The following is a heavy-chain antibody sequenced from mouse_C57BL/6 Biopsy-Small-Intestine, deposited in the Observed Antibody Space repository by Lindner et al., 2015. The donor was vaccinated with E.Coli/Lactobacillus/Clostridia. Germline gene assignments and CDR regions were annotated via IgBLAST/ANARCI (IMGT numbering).Heavy chain of an antibody. D-gene: IGHD4-1*01. V-gene: IGHV1-4*01. CDR2: INPSSGYT. J-gene: IGHJ3*01. CDR1: GYTFTSYT. Sequence: VQLQESGAELARPGASVKMSCKASGYTFTSYTMHWVKQRPGQGLEWIGYINPSSGYTKYSQKFKDKATLTADKSSSTAYMQLSSLTSEDSAVYYCARWNWDTWFAYWGQGTLVTVSA. CDR3: ARWNWDTWFAY.